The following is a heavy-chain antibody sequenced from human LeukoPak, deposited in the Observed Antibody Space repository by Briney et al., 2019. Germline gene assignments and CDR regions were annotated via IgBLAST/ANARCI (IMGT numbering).Heavy chain of an antibody. J-gene: IGHJ4*02. CDR2: IIPIFGTA. Sequence: SVKVSCKASGGTFSSYAISWVRQAPGQGREGMGGIIPIFGTANYAQKFQGRVTITADESTSTAYMELSSLRSEDTPVYYCARVEEYGYNYFDYWGQGTLVTVSS. CDR1: GGTFSSYA. V-gene: IGHV1-69*13. CDR3: ARVEEYGYNYFDY. D-gene: IGHD5-24*01.